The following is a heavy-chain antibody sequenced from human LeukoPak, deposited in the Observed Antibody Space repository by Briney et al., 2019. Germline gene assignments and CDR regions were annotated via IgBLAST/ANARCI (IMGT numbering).Heavy chain of an antibody. J-gene: IGHJ4*02. CDR3: AACGGLTSCYSAVYFDY. Sequence: GGSLRLSCAASGFTVSSNYMSWVRQAPGKGLEWVPVIYSGGSTYYAESVKGRFTISRHNSKNTLYLQMNSLKAEDTAVYYCAACGGLTSCYSAVYFDYWGQGTLVTVSS. D-gene: IGHD2-15*01. CDR1: GFTVSSNY. V-gene: IGHV3-53*04. CDR2: IYSGGST.